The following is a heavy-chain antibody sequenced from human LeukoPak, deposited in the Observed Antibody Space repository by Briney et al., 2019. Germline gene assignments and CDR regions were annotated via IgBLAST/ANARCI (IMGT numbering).Heavy chain of an antibody. CDR3: AREGSSVGVDY. CDR1: GFTFSNYG. Sequence: GGSLRLSCAASGFTFSNYGIFWVRQAPGQGLAWVSAHSSVTGDTYYTDSVKGRFTISRDNAKNSLYLQMNSLRAEDTAVYYCAREGSSVGVDYWGQGTLVTVSS. CDR2: HSSVTGDT. J-gene: IGHJ4*02. V-gene: IGHV3-21*01. D-gene: IGHD6-13*01.